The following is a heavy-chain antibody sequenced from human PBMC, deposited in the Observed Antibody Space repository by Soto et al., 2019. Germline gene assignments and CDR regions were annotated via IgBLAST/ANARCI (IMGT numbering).Heavy chain of an antibody. CDR3: ARDPPYSNSILDC. J-gene: IGHJ4*02. V-gene: IGHV6-1*01. CDR2: TYYRSKWYN. CDR1: GDSFSSNTAA. Sequence: PSQTLSLTCAISGDSFSSNTAAWNWIRQSPSRGLEWLGRTYYRSKWYNDYAVSVKSRIAINPDTSRNQFSLQLNSVTPEDTAVYYCARDPPYSNSILDCWGQGTLVTVSS. D-gene: IGHD1-26*01.